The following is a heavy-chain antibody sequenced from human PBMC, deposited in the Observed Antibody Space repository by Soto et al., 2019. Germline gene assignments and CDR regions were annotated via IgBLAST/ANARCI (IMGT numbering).Heavy chain of an antibody. CDR1: GGSFSGYY. CDR3: ARGWFGEFREDYYGMDV. Sequence: SETLSLTCAVYGGSFSGYYWSWIRQPPGKGLEWIGEINHSGSTNYNPSLKSRVTISVDTSKNQFSLKLSSVTAADTAVYYCARGWFGEFREDYYGMDVWGQGTTVTVSS. J-gene: IGHJ6*02. CDR2: INHSGST. V-gene: IGHV4-34*01. D-gene: IGHD3-10*01.